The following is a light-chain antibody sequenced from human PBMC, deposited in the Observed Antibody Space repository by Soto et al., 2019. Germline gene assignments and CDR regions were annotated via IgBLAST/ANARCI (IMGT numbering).Light chain of an antibody. J-gene: IGLJ2*01. V-gene: IGLV1-44*01. CDR3: AAWDDSLNGPV. CDR1: SSNIGSNT. Sequence: QSVLTQPPSASGTPGQRVTISCSGSSSNIGSNTVNWYQHLPGTAPKLLIYSNNQRPSGVPDRFSGSKSGTSASLAISGLQSEDGADYYCAAWDDSLNGPVFGGGTKLTVL. CDR2: SNN.